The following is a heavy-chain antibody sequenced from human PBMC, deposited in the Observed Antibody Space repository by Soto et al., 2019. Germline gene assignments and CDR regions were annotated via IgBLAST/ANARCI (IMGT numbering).Heavy chain of an antibody. CDR2: ISGSGGST. J-gene: IGHJ4*02. CDR3: AKASSELKGYSGYDFPFDY. D-gene: IGHD5-12*01. CDR1: GFTFSSYA. V-gene: IGHV3-23*01. Sequence: EVQLLESGGGLVQPGGSLRLSCAASGFTFSSYAMSWVRQAPGKGLEWVSAISGSGGSTYYADSVKGRFTISRDNSKNTLYLQMNSLRAEDTAVYYCAKASSELKGYSGYDFPFDYWGQGTLVTVSS.